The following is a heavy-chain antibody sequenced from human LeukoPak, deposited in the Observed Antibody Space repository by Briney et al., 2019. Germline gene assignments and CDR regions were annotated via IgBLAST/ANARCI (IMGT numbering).Heavy chain of an antibody. J-gene: IGHJ4*02. CDR3: ARGLTARRTFDY. Sequence: SGTLSLTCAVSGGSISRSNWWSWVRQPPGKGLEWIGEIYHSGSTNYNPSLKSRVTISVDTSKNQFSLKLSSVTAADTAVYYCARGLTARRTFDYWGQGTLVTVSS. CDR1: GGSISRSNW. V-gene: IGHV4-4*02. CDR2: IYHSGST. D-gene: IGHD2-21*02.